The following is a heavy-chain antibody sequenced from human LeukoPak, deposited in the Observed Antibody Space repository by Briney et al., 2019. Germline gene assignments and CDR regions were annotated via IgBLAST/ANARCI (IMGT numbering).Heavy chain of an antibody. D-gene: IGHD3-22*01. CDR2: ISSSSSTI. Sequence: GGSLRLSCAASGFTFSSYSMNWVRQAPGKGLEWVSYISSSSSTIYYADSVKGRFTISRDNSKNTLYLQMNSLRAEDTAVYYCAKDPWRKNYYDSSGYYLARAFDIWGQGTMVTVSS. CDR3: AKDPWRKNYYDSSGYYLARAFDI. J-gene: IGHJ3*02. CDR1: GFTFSSYS. V-gene: IGHV3-48*01.